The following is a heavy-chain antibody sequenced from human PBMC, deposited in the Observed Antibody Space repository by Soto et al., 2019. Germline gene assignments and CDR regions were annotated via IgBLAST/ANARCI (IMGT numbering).Heavy chain of an antibody. V-gene: IGHV3-23*01. CDR3: AKVPGGVRFLEWLSKEYYFDY. J-gene: IGHJ4*02. Sequence: PGGSLRLSCAASGFTFSSYAMSWVRQAPGKGLEWVSAISGSGGSTYYADSVKGRFTISRDNSKNTLYLQMNSLRAEDTAVYYCAKVPGGVRFLEWLSKEYYFDYWGQGTLVTVSS. CDR1: GFTFSSYA. D-gene: IGHD3-3*01. CDR2: ISGSGGST.